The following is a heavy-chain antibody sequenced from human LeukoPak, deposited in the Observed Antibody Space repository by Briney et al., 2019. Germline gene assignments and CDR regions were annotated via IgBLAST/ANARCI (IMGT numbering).Heavy chain of an antibody. J-gene: IGHJ4*02. CDR1: GFTFSCFA. CDR2: ISGSGEST. CDR3: AKDAIGQYRPYYFDC. Sequence: PGGSLSLSCAASGFTFSCFAMSWVREAPGKGLELVSSISGSGESTYYADYVKGRFTVSRDNSKNTLNLQLNSLRAEDTAVYYCAKDAIGQYRPYYFDCWGQGTLVTVSS. D-gene: IGHD3-16*02. V-gene: IGHV3-23*01.